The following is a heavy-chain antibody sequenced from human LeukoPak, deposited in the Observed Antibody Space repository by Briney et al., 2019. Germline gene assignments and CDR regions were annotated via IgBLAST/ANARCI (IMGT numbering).Heavy chain of an antibody. J-gene: IGHJ4*02. CDR2: IWYDGSNK. CDR1: GFTFSSYG. V-gene: IGHV3-33*01. CDR3: ARAYCSSTSCYAGGFDY. D-gene: IGHD2-2*01. Sequence: QPGGSLRLSCAASGFTFSSYGMHWVRQAPGKGLEWVAVIWYDGSNKYYADSVKGRFTISRDNSKNTLYLQMNSLRAEDTAVYYCARAYCSSTSCYAGGFDYWGQGTLVTVSS.